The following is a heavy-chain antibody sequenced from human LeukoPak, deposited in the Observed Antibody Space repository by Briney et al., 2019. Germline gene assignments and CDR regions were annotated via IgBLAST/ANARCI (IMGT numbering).Heavy chain of an antibody. CDR1: GGSISSSSYY. D-gene: IGHD3-9*01. Sequence: LATLSLTCTVSGGSISSSSYYWGWIRQPPGKGLKWMVSIYYGGSTYYNPSLKSRVTISVDTSKTPFSLMLSSVTAADAAVYYCACGYDILTGYYIARFDYWGQGTLVTVSS. CDR2: IYYGGST. V-gene: IGHV4-39*01. J-gene: IGHJ4*02. CDR3: ACGYDILTGYYIARFDY.